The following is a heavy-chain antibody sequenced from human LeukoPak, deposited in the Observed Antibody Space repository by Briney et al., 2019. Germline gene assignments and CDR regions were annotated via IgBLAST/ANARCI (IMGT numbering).Heavy chain of an antibody. V-gene: IGHV3-48*01. Sequence: PGGSLRLSCAASGFTFSSYSMNWVRQAPGKGLEWVSYISSSSSTIYYADSVKGRFTISRDNAKNSLYLQMNSLRAEDTAVYYCARDERYSSSSGLDYWGQGTLVTVSS. CDR3: ARDERYSSSSGLDY. CDR1: GFTFSSYS. J-gene: IGHJ4*02. CDR2: ISSSSSTI. D-gene: IGHD6-6*01.